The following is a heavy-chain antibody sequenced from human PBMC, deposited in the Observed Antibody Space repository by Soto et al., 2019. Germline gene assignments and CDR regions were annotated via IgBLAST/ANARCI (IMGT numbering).Heavy chain of an antibody. D-gene: IGHD2-8*01. CDR1: GGSFSGYY. CDR3: ARGRGRCTNCVCSLGYFQH. CDR2: INHSGST. V-gene: IGHV4-34*01. Sequence: QVQLQQWGAGLLKPSETLSLTCAVYGGSFSGYYWSWIRQPPGKGLEWIGEINHSGSTNYNPSLKSRVTISVDTSKNQFSLKLSSVTAADTAVYYCARGRGRCTNCVCSLGYFQHWGQGTLVTVSS. J-gene: IGHJ1*01.